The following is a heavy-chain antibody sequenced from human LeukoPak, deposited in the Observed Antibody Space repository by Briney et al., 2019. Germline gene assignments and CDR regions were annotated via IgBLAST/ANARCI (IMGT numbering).Heavy chain of an antibody. D-gene: IGHD2-2*01. CDR2: ISSSSSYI. V-gene: IGHV3-21*01. Sequence: GGSLRLSCAASGFTFNTYTMNWVRQAPGKGLEWVSSISSSSSYIYYADSVKGRFTISRDNAKNSLYLQMNSLRAEDTAVYYRARVAGYCSSTSNCYSDYWGQGTLVTVSS. CDR3: ARVAGYCSSTSNCYSDY. J-gene: IGHJ4*02. CDR1: GFTFNTYT.